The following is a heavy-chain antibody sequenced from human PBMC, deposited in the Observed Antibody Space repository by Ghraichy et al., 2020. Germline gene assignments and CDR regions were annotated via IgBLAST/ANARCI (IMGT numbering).Heavy chain of an antibody. Sequence: GGSLRLSCAASGFTFSSYWMHWVRQAPGKGLVWVSRISSDGTTTSYADSVKGRFTISRDNAKNTLYLQMNSLRAEDTAVYYCTRAGEEDMVGANDAFEIWGRGTLATVSS. V-gene: IGHV3-74*01. J-gene: IGHJ3*02. CDR2: ISSDGTTT. D-gene: IGHD1-26*01. CDR3: TRAGEEDMVGANDAFEI. CDR1: GFTFSSYW.